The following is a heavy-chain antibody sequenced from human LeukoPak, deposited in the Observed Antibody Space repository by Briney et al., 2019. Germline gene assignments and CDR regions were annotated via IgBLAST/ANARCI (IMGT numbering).Heavy chain of an antibody. CDR2: ISAYNGNT. CDR3: ARVGRITGTSPPDY. Sequence: ASVKVFCKASGYTFTSYGTSWVRQAPGQGLEWMGWISAYNGNTNYAQKLQGRVTMTTDTSTSTAYMELRSLRSDDTAVYYCARVGRITGTSPPDYWGQGTLVTVSS. D-gene: IGHD1-20*01. J-gene: IGHJ4*02. CDR1: GYTFTSYG. V-gene: IGHV1-18*01.